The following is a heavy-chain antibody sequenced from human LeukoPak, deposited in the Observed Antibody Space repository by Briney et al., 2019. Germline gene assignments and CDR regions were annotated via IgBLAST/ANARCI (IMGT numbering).Heavy chain of an antibody. CDR1: GYTFTGYY. Sequence: ASVKVSCKASGYTFTGYYMHWVRQAPGQGLEWMGWINPNSGGTNYAQKFQGRVTMTRDTSISTAYMELSRLRSDDTAVYYCARGLLVVVPAAGYDYWGQGTLVTVSS. D-gene: IGHD2-2*01. V-gene: IGHV1-2*02. CDR3: ARGLLVVVPAAGYDY. CDR2: INPNSGGT. J-gene: IGHJ4*02.